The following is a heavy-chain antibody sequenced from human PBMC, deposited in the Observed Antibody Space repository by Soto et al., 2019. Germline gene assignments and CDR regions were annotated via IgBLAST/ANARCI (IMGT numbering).Heavy chain of an antibody. J-gene: IGHJ4*02. V-gene: IGHV3-7*01. CDR3: ARDSGWYDY. Sequence: EVQLVESGGGLVQPGGSLRLSCAASGFTYSTYWMIWVRQAPGKGLECVANIKEDGSAKYYVDSLEGRFTISRDNAKTSLYLQMTTLRAEDTAVYYCARDSGWYDYWGKGTLVTVSS. D-gene: IGHD6-19*01. CDR2: IKEDGSAK. CDR1: GFTYSTYW.